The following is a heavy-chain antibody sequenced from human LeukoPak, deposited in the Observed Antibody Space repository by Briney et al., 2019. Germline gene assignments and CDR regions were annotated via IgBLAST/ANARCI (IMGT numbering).Heavy chain of an antibody. D-gene: IGHD7-27*01. Sequence: PGGSLRLSCAASGFTFSSYAMHWVRQAPGKGLEYVSAISSNGGSTYYANSVKGRFTISRDISKNTLYLQMNSLRAEDTAVYYCARGPGLGAFDIWGQGTIVTVSS. CDR3: ARGPGLGAFDI. J-gene: IGHJ3*02. CDR2: ISSNGGST. CDR1: GFTFSSYA. V-gene: IGHV3-64*01.